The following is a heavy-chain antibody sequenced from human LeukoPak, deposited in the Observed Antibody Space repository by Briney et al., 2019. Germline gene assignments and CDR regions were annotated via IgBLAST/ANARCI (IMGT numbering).Heavy chain of an antibody. Sequence: ASVKVSCKASGYTFTGYFIHWVRQAPGQGLQWMGWINPNSGGTNYAQKFQGRVTMTRDTSISTAYMELSRLRSDDTAVYYCARDLRYYYGSGLNWRNYGMDVWGQGTTVTVSS. D-gene: IGHD3-10*01. CDR1: GYTFTGYF. CDR3: ARDLRYYYGSGLNWRNYGMDV. V-gene: IGHV1-2*02. CDR2: INPNSGGT. J-gene: IGHJ6*02.